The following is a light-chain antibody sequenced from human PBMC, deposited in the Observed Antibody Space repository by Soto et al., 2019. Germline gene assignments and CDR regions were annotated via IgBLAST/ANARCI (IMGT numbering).Light chain of an antibody. CDR3: QHYDGSPRT. J-gene: IGKJ2*01. V-gene: IGKV3-20*01. Sequence: ETVLTQSPGTVSLSPGERATLSCRTSQSVNSNYLAWYQQKPGQAPRLLIYGVFNRATGIPDRFSGSGSGTDFTLTISGLEPEDSAAYYCQHYDGSPRTFGQGTKLEIK. CDR1: QSVNSNY. CDR2: GVF.